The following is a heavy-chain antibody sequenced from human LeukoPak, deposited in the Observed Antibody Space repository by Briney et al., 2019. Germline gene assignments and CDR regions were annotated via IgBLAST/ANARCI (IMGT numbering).Heavy chain of an antibody. V-gene: IGHV3-48*01. CDR1: GFTFSSYS. J-gene: IGHJ3*02. CDR3: ARDRGITRFDI. Sequence: GGSLRLSCAASGFTFSSYSMTWVRQAPGKGLEWVSYISSSSSTIYYAGSVKGRFTISRDNAKNSLYLQMNSLRAEDTAVYYCARDRGITRFDIWGQGTMVTVSS. CDR2: ISSSSSTI. D-gene: IGHD3-10*01.